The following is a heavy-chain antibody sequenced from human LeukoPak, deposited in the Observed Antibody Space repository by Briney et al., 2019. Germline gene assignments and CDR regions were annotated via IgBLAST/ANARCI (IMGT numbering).Heavy chain of an antibody. J-gene: IGHJ4*02. V-gene: IGHV1-8*01. D-gene: IGHD3-22*01. CDR2: MNPNSGNT. CDR3: ARDRLCVGRGNYDSSGYV. CDR1: GYTLTSYD. Sequence: ASVKVFCKASGYTLTSYDINGVRQATGQGRDWMGWMNPNSGNTGYAQKFQCRVTMTTDTSTSTDYMELRSLRSDDTAVYYCARDRLCVGRGNYDSSGYVWGQGTLVTVSS.